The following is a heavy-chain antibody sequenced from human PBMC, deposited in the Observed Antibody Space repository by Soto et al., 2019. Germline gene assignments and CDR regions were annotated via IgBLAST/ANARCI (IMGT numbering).Heavy chain of an antibody. CDR2: IIPIFGTA. Sequence: SVKVSCKASGGTFSSYAISWVRQAPGQGLEWMGGIIPIFGTANYAQKFQGRVTITADESTSTAYMELSSLRSEDTAVYYCARNSGSYYAFDYWGQGTPVTVSS. V-gene: IGHV1-69*13. CDR3: ARNSGSYYAFDY. D-gene: IGHD1-26*01. CDR1: GGTFSSYA. J-gene: IGHJ4*02.